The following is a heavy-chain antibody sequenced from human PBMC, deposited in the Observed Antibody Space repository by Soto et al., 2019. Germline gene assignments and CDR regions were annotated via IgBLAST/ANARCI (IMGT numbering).Heavy chain of an antibody. V-gene: IGHV4-59*01. J-gene: IGHJ4*02. Sequence: SETLSLTCTVSGGSISSYYWSWIRQPPGKGLEWIGYIYYSGSTNYNPSLKSRVTISVDTSKNQFSLKLSSVTAADTAVYYCARDHSSGWYPETYFDYWGQGTLVTVSS. CDR1: GGSISSYY. CDR3: ARDHSSGWYPETYFDY. CDR2: IYYSGST. D-gene: IGHD6-19*01.